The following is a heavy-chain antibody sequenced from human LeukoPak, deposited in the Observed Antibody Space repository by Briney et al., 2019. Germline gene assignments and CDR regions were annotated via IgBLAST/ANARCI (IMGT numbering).Heavy chain of an antibody. J-gene: IGHJ4*02. CDR3: ARDFRYYGSGGGADY. Sequence: GGSLRLSCAASGFTFSSSWMSWVRQAPGKGLEWVANIKQDGSEKYYVDSVKGRFTISRDNAKSSLYLQMNSLRAEDTAFYYCARDFRYYGSGGGADYWGQGTLVTVSP. CDR2: IKQDGSEK. D-gene: IGHD3-10*01. CDR1: GFTFSSSW. V-gene: IGHV3-7*01.